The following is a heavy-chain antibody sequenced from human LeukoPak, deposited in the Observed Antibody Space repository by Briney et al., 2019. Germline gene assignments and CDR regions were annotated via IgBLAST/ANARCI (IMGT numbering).Heavy chain of an antibody. J-gene: IGHJ4*02. Sequence: GRSLRLSCAASGFTFSSYAIHWVRQAPGKGLEWVAVISYDGSNKYYADSVKGRFTISRDNSKNTLYLQMNSLRAEDTAVYYCARDRVGATDYFDYWGQGTLVTVSS. CDR2: ISYDGSNK. CDR1: GFTFSSYA. D-gene: IGHD1-26*01. V-gene: IGHV3-30-3*01. CDR3: ARDRVGATDYFDY.